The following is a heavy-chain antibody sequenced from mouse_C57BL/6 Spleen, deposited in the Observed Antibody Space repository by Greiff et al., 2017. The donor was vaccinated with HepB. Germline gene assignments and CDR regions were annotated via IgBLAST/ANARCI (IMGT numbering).Heavy chain of an antibody. CDR2: INPSNGGT. CDR3: ARGGKYYGSSVYCYAMDY. V-gene: IGHV1-53*01. Sequence: VQLQQPGTELVKPGASVKLSCKASGYTFTSYWMHWVKQRPGQGLEWIGNINPSNGGTNYNEKFKSKATLTVDKSSSTAYMELSSLTSEDSAVYYCARGGKYYGSSVYCYAMDYWGQGTSVTVSS. J-gene: IGHJ4*01. D-gene: IGHD1-1*01. CDR1: GYTFTSYW.